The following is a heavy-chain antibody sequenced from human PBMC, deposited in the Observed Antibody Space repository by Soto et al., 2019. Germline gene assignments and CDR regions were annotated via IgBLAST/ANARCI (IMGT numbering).Heavy chain of an antibody. CDR2: IYYSGST. CDR3: ARHRSSGYGDWFGR. J-gene: IGHJ5*02. CDR1: GGSISSYY. V-gene: IGHV4-59*01. D-gene: IGHD3-22*01. Sequence: SETLSLTCTVSGGSISSYYWSWIRQPPGKGLEWIGYIYYSGSTNYNPSLKSRVTISVDPSKNQFSLKLSSVTAADPGVDYGARHRSSGYGDWFGRGGQGTLVTVSS.